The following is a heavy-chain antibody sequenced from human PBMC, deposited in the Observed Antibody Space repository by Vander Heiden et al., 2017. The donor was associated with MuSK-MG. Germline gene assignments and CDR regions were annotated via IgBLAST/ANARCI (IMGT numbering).Heavy chain of an antibody. J-gene: IGHJ4*02. CDR3: AAIAAAGTFDY. CDR1: EFTFSSYG. Sequence: QVPLVASGGGLVQPGGSLRLSFAASEFTFSSYGMHGVRPAPGKGMEWVAVIWYDGSNKYYADSVKGRFTISRDNSKNTLYLKMNSLRAEDTAVYYCAAIAAAGTFDYWGQGTLVTVSS. V-gene: IGHV3-33*01. D-gene: IGHD6-13*01. CDR2: IWYDGSNK.